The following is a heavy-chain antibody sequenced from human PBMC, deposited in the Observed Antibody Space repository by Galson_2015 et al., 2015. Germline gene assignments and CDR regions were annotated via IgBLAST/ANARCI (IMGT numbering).Heavy chain of an antibody. Sequence: SLRLSCAASGFTFSSYWMYWVRQAPGKGLVWVAHINRDGSSTSYADSVKGRFTISRDNFKNTMYLQMNSLRTDDTAIYYCARDPGPDYLDNWGQGTLVTVSS. J-gene: IGHJ4*02. V-gene: IGHV3-74*01. CDR1: GFTFSSYW. CDR2: INRDGSST. CDR3: ARDPGPDYLDN. D-gene: IGHD1-1*01.